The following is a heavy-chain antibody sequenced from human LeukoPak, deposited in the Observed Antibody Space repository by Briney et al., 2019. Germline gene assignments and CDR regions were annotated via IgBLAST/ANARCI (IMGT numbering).Heavy chain of an antibody. Sequence: SGPTLVKPTQTLTLTCTFSGFSLSTSGVGVGWIRQPPGKALEWLAPINWDDDKRYSSSLQSRLTIPKDTSKNQVVLTMTNMDPVDTATYYCAHGTDYDFWSGSSGGFDYWGQGTLVTVSS. CDR1: GFSLSTSGVG. J-gene: IGHJ4*02. CDR2: INWDDDK. D-gene: IGHD3-3*01. CDR3: AHGTDYDFWSGSSGGFDY. V-gene: IGHV2-5*02.